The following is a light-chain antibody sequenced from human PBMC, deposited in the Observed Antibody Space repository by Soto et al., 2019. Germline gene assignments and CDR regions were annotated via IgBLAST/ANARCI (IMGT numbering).Light chain of an antibody. CDR2: KAS. CDR1: QTVLTW. V-gene: IGKV1-5*03. CDR3: QHYFSHPYA. J-gene: IGKJ2*01. Sequence: DIQVTQSPATLSASVGDTVSITCRASQTVLTWLAWYQQKPGKAPNLLIYKASRLRDGVPSRFSGSGSGTDFTLTITSLQPDGFASYFCQHYFSHPYAFGQGTKLEI.